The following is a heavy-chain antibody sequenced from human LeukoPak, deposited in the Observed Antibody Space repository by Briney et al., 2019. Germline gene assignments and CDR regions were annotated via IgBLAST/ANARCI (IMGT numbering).Heavy chain of an antibody. D-gene: IGHD4-11*01. CDR1: GFTFSGYG. J-gene: IGHJ4*02. Sequence: PGGSLRLSCAASGFTFSGYGMSWVRQAPGKGLEYVSAIGSGGADRYYADSVKGRFTISRDNSKNTLYLQMNSLRAEDTALYYCAKEVGSRLPLDYWGQGTLVTVSS. V-gene: IGHV3-23*01. CDR2: IGSGGADR. CDR3: AKEVGSRLPLDY.